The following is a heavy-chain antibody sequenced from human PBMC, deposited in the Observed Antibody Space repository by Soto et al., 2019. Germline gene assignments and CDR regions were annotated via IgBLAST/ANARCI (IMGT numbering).Heavy chain of an antibody. D-gene: IGHD3-22*01. Sequence: HVQLVESGGGLVKTGGSLRIVCGASAFTFSDYYMSWVRQAPGKGLEWVSYISSSGNIIYYADSVKGRFTISRDNAKNSVYLQMNSLRAEDTALYFCAKMSSENYYDPVFSWGQGTLVTVSS. V-gene: IGHV3-11*01. J-gene: IGHJ4*02. CDR1: AFTFSDYY. CDR3: AKMSSENYYDPVFS. CDR2: ISSSGNII.